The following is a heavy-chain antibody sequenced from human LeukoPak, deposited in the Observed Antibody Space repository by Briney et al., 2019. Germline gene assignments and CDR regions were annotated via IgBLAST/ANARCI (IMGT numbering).Heavy chain of an antibody. CDR2: IYYSGST. CDR1: GGSISSYY. D-gene: IGHD4-23*01. CDR3: ARVGGTNFYYYGMDV. J-gene: IGHJ6*02. Sequence: PSETLSLTCSVSGGSISSYYWSWIRQPPGKGLEWIGYIYYSGSTNYNPSLKSRVTMSVDTSNNQSSLKLSSVTAADTAIYYCARVGGTNFYYYGMDVWGQGTTVTVSS. V-gene: IGHV4-59*01.